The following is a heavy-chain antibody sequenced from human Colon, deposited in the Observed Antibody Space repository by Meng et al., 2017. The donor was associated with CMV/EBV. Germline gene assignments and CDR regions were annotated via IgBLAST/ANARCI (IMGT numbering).Heavy chain of an antibody. Sequence: GGSLRLSCKGSGYSFTSYWIGWVRQMPGKGLEWIGIIYPGDSDTRYSPSFQGQVTISADKSISTAYLQWSSLKASDTAMYYCARQYCSSTSCYEGNFDYWGQGTLVTVSS. CDR2: IYPGDSDT. CDR3: ARQYCSSTSCYEGNFDY. J-gene: IGHJ4*02. D-gene: IGHD2-2*01. CDR1: GYSFTSYW. V-gene: IGHV5-51*01.